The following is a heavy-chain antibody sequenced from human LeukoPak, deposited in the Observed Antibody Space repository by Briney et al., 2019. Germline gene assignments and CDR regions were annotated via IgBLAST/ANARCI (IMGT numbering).Heavy chain of an antibody. J-gene: IGHJ5*02. V-gene: IGHV4-59*01. Sequence: SETLSLTCIVSGGSISSYYWSWIRQPPGKGLEWIGYIYYSGTTNYNPSLKSRVTISVDTSKNQFSLNLSSVTAADTAVYYCARVLGYCSAGTCYPRFDPWGQGTLVTVSS. CDR2: IYYSGTT. CDR3: ARVLGYCSAGTCYPRFDP. D-gene: IGHD2-15*01. CDR1: GGSISSYY.